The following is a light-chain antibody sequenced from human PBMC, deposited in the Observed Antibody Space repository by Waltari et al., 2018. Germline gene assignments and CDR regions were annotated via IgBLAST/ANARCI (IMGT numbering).Light chain of an antibody. CDR1: PSISSN. Sequence: EIVMTHSPATLAVAAGERTTPSCRASPSISSNLAWYQQKPGQAPRLLFSGASIRATGIPARFSGSGSGTEFTLTINSMQSEDFAVYYCQQYNNWPLLFGQGTKVEIK. V-gene: IGKV3-15*01. J-gene: IGKJ1*01. CDR2: GAS. CDR3: QQYNNWPLL.